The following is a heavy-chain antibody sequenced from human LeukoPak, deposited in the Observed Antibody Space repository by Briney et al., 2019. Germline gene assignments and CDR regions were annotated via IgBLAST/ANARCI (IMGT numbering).Heavy chain of an antibody. V-gene: IGHV1-69*02. CDR1: GGTFSSYT. D-gene: IGHD6-13*01. Sequence: SVKVSCKASGGTFSSYTISWVRQAPGQGLEWMGRIIPILGIANYAQKFQGRVTITADKSTSTAYMELSSLRSEDTAVYYCATHIAAHEYYFDYWGQGTLVTVSS. CDR2: IIPILGIA. CDR3: ATHIAAHEYYFDY. J-gene: IGHJ4*02.